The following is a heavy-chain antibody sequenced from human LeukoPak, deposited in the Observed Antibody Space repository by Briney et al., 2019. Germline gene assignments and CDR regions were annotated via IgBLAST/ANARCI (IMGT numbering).Heavy chain of an antibody. CDR2: IYTSRRT. D-gene: IGHD3-9*01. Sequence: SQTLSLTCTVSGDSITSGSFYLSWIRQPAGRGLEWIGRIYTSRRTDYNPSLKSRVTMSVDTSKSDFSLNLSSVTATDTAVYHCARDPTGHGFYFDYWGQGIQVTVSS. CDR3: ARDPTGHGFYFDY. CDR1: GDSITSGSFY. V-gene: IGHV4-61*02. J-gene: IGHJ4*02.